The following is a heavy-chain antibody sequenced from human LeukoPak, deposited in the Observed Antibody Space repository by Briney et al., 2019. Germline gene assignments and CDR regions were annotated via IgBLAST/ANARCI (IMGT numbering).Heavy chain of an antibody. CDR1: GFTFSNNA. CDR2: ITGDGGST. D-gene: IGHD1-26*01. Sequence: GGTLRLSCAASGFTFSNNAMSWVRQAPGKGLEWVSTITGDGGSTYYADSVKGRYTFSRDNAKSSLYLQMNSLRAEDTAVYYCTREVSGSSYFEYWGQGTLVTVSS. J-gene: IGHJ4*02. CDR3: TREVSGSSYFEY. V-gene: IGHV3-23*01.